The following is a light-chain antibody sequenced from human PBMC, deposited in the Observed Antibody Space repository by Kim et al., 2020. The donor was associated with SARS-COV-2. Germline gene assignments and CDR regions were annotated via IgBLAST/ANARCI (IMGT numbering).Light chain of an antibody. J-gene: IGKJ5*01. CDR1: QDIRND. Sequence: ESVGDRVTITCRASQDIRNDLGWYQQNPGRAPKRLIYGASSLQSGVPSRFSGSGSGTEFTLTISSVHPEDFATYFCLQHSTYPITFGQGTRLEIK. CDR2: GAS. CDR3: LQHSTYPIT. V-gene: IGKV1-17*01.